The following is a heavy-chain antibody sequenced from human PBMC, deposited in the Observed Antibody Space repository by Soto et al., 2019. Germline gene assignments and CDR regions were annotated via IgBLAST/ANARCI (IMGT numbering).Heavy chain of an antibody. CDR3: ARDNGVGP. CDR1: GGSISSGDYY. D-gene: IGHD2-8*01. CDR2: IYDSGST. Sequence: QVQLQESGPALVKPSQTLSLTCTVSGGSISSGDYYWSWIRQPPGKGLEWIGYIYDSGSTYYNSPLKSRVNITLDTSKNQFSLKLTSVTAADTAVYYCARDNGVGPWGQGTLVTVSS. V-gene: IGHV4-30-4*01. J-gene: IGHJ5*02.